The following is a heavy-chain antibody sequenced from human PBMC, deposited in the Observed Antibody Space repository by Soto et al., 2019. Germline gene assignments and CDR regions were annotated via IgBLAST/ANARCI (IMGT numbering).Heavy chain of an antibody. CDR3: ARVKVGDLFRFNWF. CDR1: GGSISSGNFS. CDR2: IFHTGST. D-gene: IGHD3-3*01. V-gene: IGHV4-30-2*01. Sequence: PSETLSLTCTVSGGSISSGNFSWTWIRHPPGKGLEWIAYIFHTGSTFYNSSLKPRVSISVDRSKNQFSLKLKSVTETDTAVYYCARVKVGDLFRFNWF. J-gene: IGHJ5*01.